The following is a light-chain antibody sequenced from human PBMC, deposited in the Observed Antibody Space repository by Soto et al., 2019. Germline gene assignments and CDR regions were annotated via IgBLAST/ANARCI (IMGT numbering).Light chain of an antibody. CDR2: GAS. Sequence: EIEMKHSQATLSVSPCERATLSSSASQSVSSNLAWYQQKPGQAPRLLIYGASSRATGIPDRFSGSGSGTDFTLTISRLEPEDFAVYYCQQYGSSPWTFGQGTKVDIK. J-gene: IGKJ1*01. CDR1: QSVSSN. V-gene: IGKV3-20*01. CDR3: QQYGSSPWT.